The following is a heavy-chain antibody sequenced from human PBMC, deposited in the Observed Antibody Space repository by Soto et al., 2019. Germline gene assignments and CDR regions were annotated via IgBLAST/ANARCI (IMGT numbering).Heavy chain of an antibody. CDR2: INHSGST. CDR3: ARGGHDYSNPRLDY. V-gene: IGHV4-34*01. J-gene: IGHJ4*02. CDR1: GGSFSGYY. Sequence: PSETLSLTCAVYGGSFSGYYWSWIRQPPGKGLEWIGEINHSGSTNYNPSLKSRVTISVDTSKNQFSLKLSSVTAADTAVYYCARGGHDYSNPRLDYWGQGTLVTVSS. D-gene: IGHD4-4*01.